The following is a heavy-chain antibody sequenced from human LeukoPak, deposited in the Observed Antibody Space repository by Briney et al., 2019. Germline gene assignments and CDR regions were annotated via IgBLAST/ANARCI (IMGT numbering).Heavy chain of an antibody. Sequence: GASVKVSCKASGGTFSSYAISWVRQAPGQGLEWMGGIIPIFGTANYAQKFQGRVTITADESTSTAYMELSSLRSEDTAVYYCARAYTYYYGSGSYTYYGMDVWAKGPRSPSPQ. D-gene: IGHD3-10*01. CDR3: ARAYTYYYGSGSYTYYGMDV. CDR1: GGTFSSYA. CDR2: IIPIFGTA. V-gene: IGHV1-69*13. J-gene: IGHJ6*04.